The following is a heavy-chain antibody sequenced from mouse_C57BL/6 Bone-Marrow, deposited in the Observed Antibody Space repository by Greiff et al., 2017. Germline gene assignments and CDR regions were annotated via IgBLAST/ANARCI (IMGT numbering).Heavy chain of an antibody. D-gene: IGHD2-4*01. Sequence: QVQLQQPGAELVRPGTSVKLSCKASGYTFTSYWMHWVKQRPGQGLEWIGVIDPSYSYTNYNQKFKGKATLTADTSSSTAYMQLSSLTSEDSAVYYCARRIRGYWGQGTLVTVSA. CDR1: GYTFTSYW. V-gene: IGHV1-59*01. CDR3: ARRIRGY. J-gene: IGHJ3*01. CDR2: IDPSYSYT.